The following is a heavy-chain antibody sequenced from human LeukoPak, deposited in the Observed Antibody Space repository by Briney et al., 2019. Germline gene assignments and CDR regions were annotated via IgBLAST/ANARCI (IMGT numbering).Heavy chain of an antibody. D-gene: IGHD2-21*02. CDR2: INHSGST. CDR3: AAREVTRTFQH. Sequence: PSETLSLTCTVSGGSISSYYWSWIRQPPGKGLEWIGEINHSGSTNYNPSLKSRVAISVDTSKNQFSLKLSSVTAADTAVYYCAAREVTRTFQHWGQGTLVTVSS. J-gene: IGHJ1*01. V-gene: IGHV4-34*01. CDR1: GGSISSYY.